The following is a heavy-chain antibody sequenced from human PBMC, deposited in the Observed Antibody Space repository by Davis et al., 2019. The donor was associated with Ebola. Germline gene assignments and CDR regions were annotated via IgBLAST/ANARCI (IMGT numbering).Heavy chain of an antibody. CDR2: NSFDGTKR. CDR1: GFTFSSYA. CDR3: AREKGGLYSNYYYGMDV. J-gene: IGHJ6*02. Sequence: GESLKISCAASGFTFSSYAVHWVRQAPGKGLEWVAVNSFDGTKRYSADSVKGRFTFSRDNSKNTLYLQMNSLRTEDTAVYYCAREKGGLYSNYYYGMDVWGQGTTVTVSS. D-gene: IGHD4-11*01. V-gene: IGHV3-30-3*01.